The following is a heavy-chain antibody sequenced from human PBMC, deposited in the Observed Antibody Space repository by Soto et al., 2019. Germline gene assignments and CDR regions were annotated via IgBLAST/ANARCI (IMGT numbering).Heavy chain of an antibody. J-gene: IGHJ6*02. CDR1: GYTFTSYG. D-gene: IGHD6-6*01. Sequence: ASVKVSCKASGYTFTSYGISWVRQAPGQGLEWMGWISAYNGNTNYAQKLQGRVTMTTDTSTSTAYMELRSLRSDDTAVYYCARGLAPYSSSSYYYGMDVWGQGTTVTVSS. V-gene: IGHV1-18*01. CDR2: ISAYNGNT. CDR3: ARGLAPYSSSSYYYGMDV.